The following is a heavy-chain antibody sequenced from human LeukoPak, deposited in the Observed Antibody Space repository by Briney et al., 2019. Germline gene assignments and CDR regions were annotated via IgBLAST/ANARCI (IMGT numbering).Heavy chain of an antibody. Sequence: ASVTVSFKSSAYTFTYNYMHWVRQAPGQGLEWMGGINANRGGTNYSHRVQGRVTMTRDTSITTAYMELSRLKSDDTAVYYWARRYCSSTSCYYFDYWGQGTLVTVSS. CDR1: AYTFTYNY. V-gene: IGHV1-2*02. J-gene: IGHJ4*02. CDR3: ARRYCSSTSCYYFDY. CDR2: INANRGGT. D-gene: IGHD2-2*01.